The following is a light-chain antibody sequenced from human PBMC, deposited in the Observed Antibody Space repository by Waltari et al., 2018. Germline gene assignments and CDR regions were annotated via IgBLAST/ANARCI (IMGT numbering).Light chain of an antibody. V-gene: IGLV2-8*01. CDR3: SSYAGSNNFV. Sequence: QSALTQPPSASGSPGQSVTISCTGTSGDVGSYAFVSWYQQTPGKAPKLIIYEVNKRPSGVPDRFSGSKSGNTASLTVSGLQADDEADYYCSSYAGSNNFVFGPGTEVTVL. J-gene: IGLJ1*01. CDR1: SGDVGSYAF. CDR2: EVN.